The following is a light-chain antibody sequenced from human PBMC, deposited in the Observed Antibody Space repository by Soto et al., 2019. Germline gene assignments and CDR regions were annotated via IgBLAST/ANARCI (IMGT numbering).Light chain of an antibody. Sequence: QSALAQPGSVSGSPGQSVTISCTGTSSDVGGYNFVSWYQQYPGKAPKFMIYDVTKRPSGVPDRFSGSKSGNTASLTISGLQAEDEADYYCCSYAGRVIFGGGTKVTVL. CDR1: SSDVGGYNF. CDR3: CSYAGRVI. CDR2: DVT. J-gene: IGLJ2*01. V-gene: IGLV2-11*01.